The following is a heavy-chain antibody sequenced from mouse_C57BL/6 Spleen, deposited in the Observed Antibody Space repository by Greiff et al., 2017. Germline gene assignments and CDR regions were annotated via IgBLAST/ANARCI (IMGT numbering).Heavy chain of an antibody. CDR3: AKIYYDYDRAY. CDR2: ISYDGSN. Sequence: EVQLQQSGPGLVKPSQSLSLTCSVTGYSITSGYYWNWIRQFPGNKLEWMGNISYDGSNNYNPSLKNRIAITRDTSKNQFFLKLNSVTTEDTATYYCAKIYYDYDRAYWGQGTLVTVSA. V-gene: IGHV3-6*01. D-gene: IGHD2-4*01. CDR1: GYSITSGYY. J-gene: IGHJ3*01.